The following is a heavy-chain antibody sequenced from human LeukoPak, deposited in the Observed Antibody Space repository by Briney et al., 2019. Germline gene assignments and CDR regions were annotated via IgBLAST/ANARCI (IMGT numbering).Heavy chain of an antibody. D-gene: IGHD6-13*01. CDR3: AKAAPGTWAPFDY. CDR1: GFTFSHYA. V-gene: IGHV3-23*01. J-gene: IGHJ4*02. CDR2: ISGSGSDT. Sequence: GGSLRLSCAASGFTFSHYAMSWVRQAPGKGLERVSGISGSGSDTFYADSVKGRFTISRDNSKNTLYLQMNSLRAEDTAVYYCAKAAPGTWAPFDYWGQGTLVTVSS.